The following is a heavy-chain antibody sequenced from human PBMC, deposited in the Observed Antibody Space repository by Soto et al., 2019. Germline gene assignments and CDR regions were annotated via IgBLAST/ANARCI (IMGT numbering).Heavy chain of an antibody. J-gene: IGHJ6*02. Sequence: SETLSLTCTVSDGSTSGHYWNWIRQPPGKGLEWIGYSYYSGTTKYNPSLQSRVTISVDTSKNQFSLKLTSVTAADTAVYYCARSSGWLRYYGMDVWGQGTTVTVSS. V-gene: IGHV4-59*11. CDR3: ARSSGWLRYYGMDV. CDR2: SYYSGTT. CDR1: DGSTSGHY. D-gene: IGHD6-19*01.